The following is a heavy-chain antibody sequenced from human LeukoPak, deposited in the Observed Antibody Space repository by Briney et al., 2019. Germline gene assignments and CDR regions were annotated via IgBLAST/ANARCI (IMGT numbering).Heavy chain of an antibody. V-gene: IGHV4-59*08. D-gene: IGHD3-10*01. Sequence: SETLSLTCTVSGGSISNDYWSWIRQPPGKGLEWIGYIYYSGDTNYNPSLKSRVTISVDTSKNQFSLKLSSVTAADTAVYYCARQTTYYNDAFDIWGQGTMVTVSS. J-gene: IGHJ3*02. CDR3: ARQTTYYNDAFDI. CDR1: GGSISNDY. CDR2: IYYSGDT.